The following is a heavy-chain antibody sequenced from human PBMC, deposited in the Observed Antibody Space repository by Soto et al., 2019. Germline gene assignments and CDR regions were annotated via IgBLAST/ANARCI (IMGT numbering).Heavy chain of an antibody. CDR2: VKSKTDGGTT. CDR1: GFTFSNAW. D-gene: IGHD2-2*01. CDR3: TTVRGEHCSSTSCYYSHYYYYYYMDV. Sequence: PGGSLRLSCAASGFTFSNAWMSWVRQAPGKGLEWVGRVKSKTDGGTTDYAAPVKGRFTISRDDSKNTLYLQMNSLKTEDTAVYYCTTVRGEHCSSTSCYYSHYYYYYYMDVWGKGTTVTVSS. J-gene: IGHJ6*03. V-gene: IGHV3-15*01.